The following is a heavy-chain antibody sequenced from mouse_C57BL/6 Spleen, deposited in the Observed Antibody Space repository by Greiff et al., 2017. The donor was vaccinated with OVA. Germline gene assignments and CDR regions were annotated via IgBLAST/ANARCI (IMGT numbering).Heavy chain of an antibody. J-gene: IGHJ3*01. CDR1: GYTFTSYW. D-gene: IGHD2-3*01. CDR2: IYPSDSET. Sequence: QVQLQQPGAELVRPGSSVKLSCKASGYTFTSYWMDWVKQRPGQGLEWIGNIYPSDSETHYNQKFKDKATLTVDKSSSTAYMQLSSLTSEDSAVYYCARREDGYLFAYWGQGTLVTVSA. CDR3: ARREDGYLFAY. V-gene: IGHV1-61*01.